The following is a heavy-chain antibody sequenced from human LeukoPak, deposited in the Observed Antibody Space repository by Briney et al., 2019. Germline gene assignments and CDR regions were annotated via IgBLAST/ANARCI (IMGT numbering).Heavy chain of an antibody. V-gene: IGHV3-53*01. J-gene: IGHJ4*02. CDR1: AFTASSNY. CDR3: AGGGGMVRGQSDF. Sequence: PGGSMSPACPVDAFTASSNYISWDRQAAGNLLEWDSSTYSGGSTYYADSVKAGLTISRDNSKNPLSLQLTSLSAENPAVYNGAGGGGMVRGQSDFWGRGTLVSVLS. D-gene: IGHD3-10*01. CDR2: TYSGGST.